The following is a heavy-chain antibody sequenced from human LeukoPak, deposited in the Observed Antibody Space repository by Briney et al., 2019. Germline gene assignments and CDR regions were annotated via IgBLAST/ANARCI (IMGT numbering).Heavy chain of an antibody. D-gene: IGHD4-11*01. V-gene: IGHV1-18*01. CDR3: ARDTGYSNHEAIID. CDR1: GYTFTSYG. CDR2: ISAYNGNT. Sequence: GASVKVSCKASGYTFTSYGISWVRQAPGQGLEWMGWISAYNGNTNYAQKLQGRVTMTTDTSTSTAYMELRSLRSDDTAAYYCARDTGYSNHEAIIDWGQGTLVTVSS. J-gene: IGHJ4*02.